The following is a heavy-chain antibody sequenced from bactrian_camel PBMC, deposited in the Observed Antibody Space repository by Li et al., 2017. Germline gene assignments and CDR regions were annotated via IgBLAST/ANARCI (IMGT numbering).Heavy chain of an antibody. J-gene: IGHJ4*01. CDR1: VKIFSSNC. CDR2: IFTGTGAA. V-gene: IGHV3S54*01. D-gene: IGHD2*01. Sequence: QLVESGGGSAQAGGSLRLSCAASVKIFSSNCMGWFRQAPGKGREGVARIFTGTGAADYADSVKARFTISQDNAKRTLYLQMDDLKPEDTAVYYCAADPRRWLLLTGDYEYSYWGQGTQVTVS. CDR3: AADPRRWLLLTGDYEYSY.